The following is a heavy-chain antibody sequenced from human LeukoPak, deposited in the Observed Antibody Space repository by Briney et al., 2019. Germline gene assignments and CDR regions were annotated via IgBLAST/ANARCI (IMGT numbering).Heavy chain of an antibody. J-gene: IGHJ4*02. CDR1: GGSISSYY. CDR2: MSYSGTT. CDR3: ARRQMTPSFDY. V-gene: IGHV4-59*12. Sequence: SETLSLTCTVSGGSISSYYWNWIRQPPGKGLEWIGYMSYSGTTNYNPSLKSRVTISIDTSKNQFSLKLSSVTAADTAVYYCARRQMTPSFDYWGQGTLVTVSS. D-gene: IGHD2-15*01.